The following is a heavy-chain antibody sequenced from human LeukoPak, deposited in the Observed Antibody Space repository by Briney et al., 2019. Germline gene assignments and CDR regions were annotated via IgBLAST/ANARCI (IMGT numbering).Heavy chain of an antibody. Sequence: ASVKVSCTASGYTFTSYGISWVRQAPGQGLEWMGWISAYNGNTNYAQKLQGRVTMTTDTSTSTAYMELRSLRSDDTAVYYCARLVVTAIRSYYGMDVWGQGTTVTVSS. CDR2: ISAYNGNT. J-gene: IGHJ6*02. D-gene: IGHD2-21*02. CDR3: ARLVVTAIRSYYGMDV. V-gene: IGHV1-18*01. CDR1: GYTFTSYG.